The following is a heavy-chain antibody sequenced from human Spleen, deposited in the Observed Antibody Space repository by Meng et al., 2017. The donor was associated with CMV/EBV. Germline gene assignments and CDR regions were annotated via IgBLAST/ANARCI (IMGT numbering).Heavy chain of an antibody. D-gene: IGHD3-3*01. Sequence: SETLSLTCTVSGYSISSGYYWGWIRQPPGKGLEWIGSIYHSGSTYYNPSLKSRVTISVDSSKNDFSLKLSSVTAADTAVYYCARGRNFWSGYYKAPRAEYFQHWGQGTLVTVSS. J-gene: IGHJ1*01. CDR3: ARGRNFWSGYYKAPRAEYFQH. CDR2: IYHSGST. CDR1: GYSISSGYY. V-gene: IGHV4-38-2*02.